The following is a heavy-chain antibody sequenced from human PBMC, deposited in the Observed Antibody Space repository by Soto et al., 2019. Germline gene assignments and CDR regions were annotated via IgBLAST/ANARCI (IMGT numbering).Heavy chain of an antibody. J-gene: IGHJ4*02. CDR1: GYTFTGYY. CDR3: AAESYYESNGTKGRID. Sequence: ASVKVSCKASGYTFTGYYMHWVRQAPGQGLEWMGWINPNSGGTNYAQKFQGWVTMTRDTSISTAYMELSSLRSEDTAAYYCAAESYYESNGTKGRIDWGQGTLVTVSS. D-gene: IGHD3-22*01. V-gene: IGHV1-2*04. CDR2: INPNSGGT.